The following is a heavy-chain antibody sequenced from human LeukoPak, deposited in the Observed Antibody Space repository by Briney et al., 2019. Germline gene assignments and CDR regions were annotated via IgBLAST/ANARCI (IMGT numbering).Heavy chain of an antibody. CDR3: AKSTGYAVAGQGY. J-gene: IGHJ4*02. V-gene: IGHV3-23*01. CDR1: GFTFSSYA. D-gene: IGHD6-19*01. CDR2: ISGSGGST. Sequence: GGSLRLSCAASGFTFSSYAMSWVRQAPGKAPEWVSGISGSGGSTYSADSVKGRFTISRDNSKNTLYLQMNSLRAEDTAVYYCAKSTGYAVAGQGYWGQGTLVTVSS.